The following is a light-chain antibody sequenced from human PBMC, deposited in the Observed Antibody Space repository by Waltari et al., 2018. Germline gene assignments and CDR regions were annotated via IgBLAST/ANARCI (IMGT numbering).Light chain of an antibody. Sequence: DIQMTQSPSSLSASVGDRVTITCRASQSIATYLSWYQQKPGKAPKFLIYAASGLQSGVPSRFSGSGSGTDFTLPISSLQSEDFAVYFCQQYRDWPRTFGHGTKVETK. CDR2: AAS. J-gene: IGKJ1*01. CDR1: QSIATY. CDR3: QQYRDWPRT. V-gene: IGKV1-39*01.